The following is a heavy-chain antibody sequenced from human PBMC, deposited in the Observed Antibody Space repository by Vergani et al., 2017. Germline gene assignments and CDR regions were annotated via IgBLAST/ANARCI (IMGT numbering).Heavy chain of an antibody. V-gene: IGHV3-7*01. D-gene: IGHD6-13*01. J-gene: IGHJ4*02. CDR3: ARVGSSSWYYVDY. CDR1: GFTFSSFW. Sequence: EVQLVESGGGLVQPGGSLRLSCAASGFTFSSFWMSWVRQAPGKGLEWVANIKQDGSDEYYVDSVKGRFTISRDNAKNSMYLQMNSLRAADTAVYYCARVGSSSWYYVDYWGEGALVTIAS. CDR2: IKQDGSDE.